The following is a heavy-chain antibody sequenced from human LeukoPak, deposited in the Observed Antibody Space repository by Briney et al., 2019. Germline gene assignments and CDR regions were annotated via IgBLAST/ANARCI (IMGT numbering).Heavy chain of an antibody. CDR2: IYSGGST. J-gene: IGHJ4*02. CDR1: GFTVSSNY. V-gene: IGHV3-66*01. CDR3: ARDPGEGYFDY. Sequence: GGSLRLSCAASGFTVSSNYMSWVRQAPGKGLEWVSVIYSGGSTYYADSVKGRFTISRDNSKNTLYLQMNSLGAEDTAVYYCARDPGEGYFDYWGQGTLVTVSS.